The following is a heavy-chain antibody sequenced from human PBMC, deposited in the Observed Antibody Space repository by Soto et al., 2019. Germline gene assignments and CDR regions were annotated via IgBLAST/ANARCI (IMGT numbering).Heavy chain of an antibody. Sequence: QLQLQESGSGLVKPSQTLSLTCAVSNGSITTFDYSWSWIRQPPGRGLEWIGSIYHSGRTYYIPSLKSRLTTSLEKSQNQFSLKLGSMTAADTAVYFCARDMTIFGVAPGGGMDVWGQGTTVTVS. CDR2: IYHSGRT. V-gene: IGHV4-30-2*01. CDR3: ARDMTIFGVAPGGGMDV. J-gene: IGHJ6*02. D-gene: IGHD3-3*01. CDR1: NGSITTFDYS.